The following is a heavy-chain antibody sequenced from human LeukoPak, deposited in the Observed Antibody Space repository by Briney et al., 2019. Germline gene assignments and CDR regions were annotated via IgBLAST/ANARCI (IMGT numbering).Heavy chain of an antibody. V-gene: IGHV3-23*01. CDR3: ARDPHYYGSGSPRFRPFDY. J-gene: IGHJ4*02. CDR1: GFTFSSYA. CDR2: IRGSGGGS. Sequence: GGSLRLSCAASGFTFSSYAMNWVRQAPGKGLEWVSVIRGSGGGSYYGDSVKGRFTISRDNSKNTLYPQMNSLRAEDTAVYYCARDPHYYGSGSPRFRPFDYWGQGTLVTVSS. D-gene: IGHD3-10*01.